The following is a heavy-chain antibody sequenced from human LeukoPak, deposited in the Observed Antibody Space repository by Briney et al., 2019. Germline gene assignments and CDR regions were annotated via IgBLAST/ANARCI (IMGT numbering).Heavy chain of an antibody. V-gene: IGHV3-23*01. CDR2: ISGGGGST. CDR3: AKIPMGDYRSLHDC. Sequence: GGSLRLSCAASGFTFSSYAMSWVRQAPGKGLEWVSAISGGGGSTYYADSVKGRFTISRDNSKNTLYLQMNSLRAEDTAVYYCAKIPMGDYRSLHDCWGQGTLVTVPS. D-gene: IGHD4-17*01. CDR1: GFTFSSYA. J-gene: IGHJ4*02.